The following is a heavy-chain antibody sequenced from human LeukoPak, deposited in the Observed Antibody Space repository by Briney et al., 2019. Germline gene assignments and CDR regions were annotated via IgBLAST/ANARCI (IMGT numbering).Heavy chain of an antibody. J-gene: IGHJ4*02. CDR3: ARVGDIRYCSSTSCYGDDY. D-gene: IGHD2-2*01. V-gene: IGHV1-18*01. CDR1: GYTFTSYS. Sequence: ASVKVSCKASGYTFTSYSISWVRQAPGQGLEWMGWISAYNGNTNYAQKLQGRVTMTTDTSTSTAYMELRSLRSDDTAVYYCARVGDIRYCSSTSCYGDDYWGQGTLVTVSS. CDR2: ISAYNGNT.